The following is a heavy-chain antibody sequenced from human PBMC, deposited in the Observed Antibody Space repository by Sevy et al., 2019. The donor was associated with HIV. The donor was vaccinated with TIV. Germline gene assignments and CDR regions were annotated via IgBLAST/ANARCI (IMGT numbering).Heavy chain of an antibody. J-gene: IGHJ3*02. CDR2: IYYSGST. D-gene: IGHD1-26*01. V-gene: IGHV4-39*01. CDR1: GDSISSSSYY. Sequence: SETLSLTCTFFGDSISSSSYYWGWIRQPPGKGLEWIDNIYYSGSTYYNPSLKSRVTLSVDTSKNQFSLKLSSVTAADTAVYYCARRTPTRSNAFDIWGQGTMVTVSS. CDR3: ARRTPTRSNAFDI.